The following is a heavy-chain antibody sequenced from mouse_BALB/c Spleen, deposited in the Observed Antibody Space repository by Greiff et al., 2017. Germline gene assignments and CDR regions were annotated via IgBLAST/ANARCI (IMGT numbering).Heavy chain of an antibody. CDR1: GFTFTDYY. CDR2: IRNKANGYTT. CDR3: ARDKGGAYYFDY. D-gene: IGHD6-1*01. J-gene: IGHJ2*01. V-gene: IGHV7-3*02. Sequence: EVHLVESGGGLVQPGGSLRLSCATSGFTFTDYYMSWVRQPPGKALEWLGFIRNKANGYTTEYSASVKGRFTISRDNSQSILYPQMNTLRAEDSATYYCARDKGGAYYFDYWGQGTTLTVSS.